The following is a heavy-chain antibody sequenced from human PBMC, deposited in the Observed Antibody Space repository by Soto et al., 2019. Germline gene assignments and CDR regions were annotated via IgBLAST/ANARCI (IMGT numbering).Heavy chain of an antibody. D-gene: IGHD6-19*01. Sequence: GSGPTLVNPTQTLTLACTFSGFSLSTSGVGVGWIRQPPGKALEWLALIYWDDDKRYSPSLKSRLTITKDTSKNQVVLTMTNMDPVDTATYYCGRGSSGWYDDAFDIWGQGTMVTVSS. CDR2: IYWDDDK. CDR3: GRGSSGWYDDAFDI. V-gene: IGHV2-5*02. J-gene: IGHJ3*02. CDR1: GFSLSTSGVG.